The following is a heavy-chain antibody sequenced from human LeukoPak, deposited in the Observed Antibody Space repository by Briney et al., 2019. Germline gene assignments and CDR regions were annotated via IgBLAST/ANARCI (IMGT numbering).Heavy chain of an antibody. J-gene: IGHJ2*01. D-gene: IGHD3-3*01. Sequence: SETLSLTCAVYGGSFSGYYWSWIRQPPGKGLEWIGEIDHSGSTNYNPSLKSRVTISVDTSKNQFSLKLSSVTAADTAVYYCARGGITIFGVVIEDNWYFDLWGRGTLVTASS. CDR3: ARGGITIFGVVIEDNWYFDL. V-gene: IGHV4-34*01. CDR1: GGSFSGYY. CDR2: IDHSGST.